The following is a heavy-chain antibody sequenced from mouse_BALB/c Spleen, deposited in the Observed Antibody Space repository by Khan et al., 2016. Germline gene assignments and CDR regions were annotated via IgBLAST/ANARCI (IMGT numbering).Heavy chain of an antibody. Sequence: VRLQQSGPELVKPGASVKISCKASGYSFTGYFMNWVKQSHGKSLEWIGRINPYNGDTVYNQKFKGKATLTADKSSSTAHMELLSLTSEDSAVYDCGRGDNYVNWFFDVWGAGTTVTVSS. V-gene: IGHV1-37*01. J-gene: IGHJ1*01. CDR2: INPYNGDT. D-gene: IGHD1-3*01. CDR3: GRGDNYVNWFFDV. CDR1: GYSFTGYF.